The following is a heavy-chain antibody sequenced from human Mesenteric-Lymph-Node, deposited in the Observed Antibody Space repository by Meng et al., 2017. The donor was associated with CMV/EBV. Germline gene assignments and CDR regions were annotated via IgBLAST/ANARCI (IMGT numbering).Heavy chain of an antibody. D-gene: IGHD6-13*01. CDR3: AGGIAAAGSRWFDP. CDR2: IIPILGIA. Sequence: QVQLVQSGAEVKKPGSSVKFSCKASGGTFSSYTISWVRQAPGQGLEWMGRIIPILGIANYAQKFQGRVTITADKSTSTAYMELSSLRSKDTAVYYCAGGIAAAGSRWFDPWGQGTLVTVSS. V-gene: IGHV1-69*02. J-gene: IGHJ5*02. CDR1: GGTFSSYT.